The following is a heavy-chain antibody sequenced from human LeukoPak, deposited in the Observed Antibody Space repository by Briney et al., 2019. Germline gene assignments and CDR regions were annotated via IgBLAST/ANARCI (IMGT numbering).Heavy chain of an antibody. J-gene: IGHJ4*02. Sequence: GGSLRLSCAASGFTFSSYSMNWVRQAPGKGLEWVSSISSSSYIYYADSVKGRFTISRDNAKNSLYLQMNSLRAEDTAVYYCARDLGYSSSWLHPHSIDYWGQGTLVTVSS. D-gene: IGHD6-13*01. CDR2: ISSSSYI. CDR1: GFTFSSYS. CDR3: ARDLGYSSSWLHPHSIDY. V-gene: IGHV3-21*01.